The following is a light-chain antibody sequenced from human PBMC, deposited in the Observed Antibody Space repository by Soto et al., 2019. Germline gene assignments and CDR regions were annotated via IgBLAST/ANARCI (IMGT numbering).Light chain of an antibody. CDR2: AAS. CDR3: HQLNSYPYT. CDR1: QGLSSY. V-gene: IGKV1-9*01. Sequence: IQLTQSPSSLSASVGDRVTITCRASQGLSSYLAWYQQKPGKVPKLLVYAASTLQSGVPSRLSASGSGADLSRTISSLQPEEFATYYCHQLNSYPYTFGQGTKLEIK. J-gene: IGKJ2*01.